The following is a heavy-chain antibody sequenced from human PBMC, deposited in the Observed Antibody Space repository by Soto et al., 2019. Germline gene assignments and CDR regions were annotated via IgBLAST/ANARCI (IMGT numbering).Heavy chain of an antibody. Sequence: EVQLVESGGGLVKPGGSLRLSCAASGFKITNAWMTWLRQAPGKGLEWVGHIKSITDGKSTDYAAPVKGRFTISRDDSNNMLYLQMNNLKDEDTAVYYCATDQTFDIWGHGAMVTVSS. J-gene: IGHJ3*02. CDR3: ATDQTFDI. CDR2: IKSITDGKST. CDR1: GFKITNAW. V-gene: IGHV3-15*01.